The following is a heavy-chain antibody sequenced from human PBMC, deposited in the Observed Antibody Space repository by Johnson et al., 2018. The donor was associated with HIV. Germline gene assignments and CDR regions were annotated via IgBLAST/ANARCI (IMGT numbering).Heavy chain of an antibody. Sequence: QVQLVESGGGLVQPGGSLRLSCAASGFTFSSYAMHWVRQAPGKGLEYVSAIGTAGDTYYPGSVKGRFTVSRDNSKNTLYLQMNSLRPEDTAVYYCAKDRNWGRLFDGFDIWGRGTMVTVSS. J-gene: IGHJ3*02. CDR3: AKDRNWGRLFDGFDI. CDR2: IGTAGDT. CDR1: GFTFSSYA. V-gene: IGHV3-64*04. D-gene: IGHD7-27*01.